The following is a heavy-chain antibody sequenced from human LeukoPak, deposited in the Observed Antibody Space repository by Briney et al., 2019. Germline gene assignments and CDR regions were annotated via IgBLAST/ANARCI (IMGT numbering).Heavy chain of an antibody. V-gene: IGHV1-46*01. CDR2: INPTGGAT. J-gene: IGHJ3*01. D-gene: IGHD3-3*01. Sequence: ASVKVSCKASGYTFTSYYIHWVRQAPGQGLEWMGTINPTGGATVYAQNFQGRVIMTKDTSTSTVYMDLSSLRSEDTAVYYCARALADFWSGHAFGAFDAWGQGTMVTVSS. CDR3: ARALADFWSGHAFGAFDA. CDR1: GYTFTSYY.